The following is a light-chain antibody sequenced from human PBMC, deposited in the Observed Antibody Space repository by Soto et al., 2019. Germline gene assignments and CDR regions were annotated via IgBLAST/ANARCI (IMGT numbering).Light chain of an antibody. Sequence: EIVMTQSPATLSVSQGERATLSCRASQSVSSNLAWYQQKPGQAPMLLIYGASTRATGIPARFSCSGSGTEFTLNISSPQSEDVAVYYCQQYNNCPPITYGPGTKVY. CDR2: GAS. V-gene: IGKV3-15*01. CDR3: QQYNNCPPIT. J-gene: IGKJ3*01. CDR1: QSVSSN.